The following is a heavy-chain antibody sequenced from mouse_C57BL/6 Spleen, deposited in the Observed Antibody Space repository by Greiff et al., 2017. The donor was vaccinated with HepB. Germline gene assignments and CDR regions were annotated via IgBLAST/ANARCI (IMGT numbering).Heavy chain of an antibody. CDR2: IWSGGST. Sequence: VQLQESGPGLVLPSPTLSITCTVSGFSLPSYGVHWVRQSPGKGLEWLGVIWSGGSTDYNAAFISRLSISKDNSMSQVFFKMNSLQADDTAIYYYARGYYCGRSPSWFAYWGQGTLATVSA. CDR1: GFSLPSYG. CDR3: ARGYYCGRSPSWFAY. V-gene: IGHV2-2*01. D-gene: IGHD1-1*01. J-gene: IGHJ3*01.